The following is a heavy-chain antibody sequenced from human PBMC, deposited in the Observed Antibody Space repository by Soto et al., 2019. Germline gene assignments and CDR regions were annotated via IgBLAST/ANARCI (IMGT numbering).Heavy chain of an antibody. Sequence: QVQLVASGGGVVQPGRSLRLSCEAFGFTFSNHGMHWVRQAPGKGLQWVASVWSDGSNRYYADSVKGRFTMSRDNSKKTLYLQMNNRRANDTAVYYCARDGSNKPVFYYGRDVGGQESTVSVSS. D-gene: IGHD1-26*01. J-gene: IGHJ6*02. CDR3: ARDGSNKPVFYYGRDV. CDR1: GFTFSNHG. V-gene: IGHV3-33*01. CDR2: VWSDGSNR.